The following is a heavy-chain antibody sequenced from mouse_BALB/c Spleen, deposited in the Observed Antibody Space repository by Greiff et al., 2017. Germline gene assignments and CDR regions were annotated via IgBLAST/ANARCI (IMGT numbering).Heavy chain of an antibody. D-gene: IGHD2-3*01. CDR1: GFSLTSYG. CDR2: IWSGGST. V-gene: IGHV2-2*02. CDR3: ARGGYYYFDY. J-gene: IGHJ2*01. Sequence: VMLVESGPGLVQPSQSLSITCTVSGFSLTSYGVHWVRQSPGKGLEWLGVIWSGGSTDYNAAFISRLSISKDNSKSQVFFKMNSLQANDTAIYYCARGGYYYFDYWGQGTTLTVAS.